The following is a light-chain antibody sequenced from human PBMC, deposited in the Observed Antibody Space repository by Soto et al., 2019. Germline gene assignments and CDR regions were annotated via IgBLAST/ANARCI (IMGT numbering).Light chain of an antibody. CDR2: SND. CDR1: RSNIGTNT. Sequence: QSVLTQPPSASVSPGQRVTISCSGSRSNIGTNTVNWYQHLPGTAPKLLIFSNDQRPSGVPDRFSGSKSGTSASLAISGLQSEDEADYYCGSWDSSLSAYVFGTGTKVTVL. J-gene: IGLJ1*01. V-gene: IGLV1-44*01. CDR3: GSWDSSLSAYV.